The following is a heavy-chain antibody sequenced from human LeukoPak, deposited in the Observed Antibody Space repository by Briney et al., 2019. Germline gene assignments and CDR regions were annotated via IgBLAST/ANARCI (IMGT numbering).Heavy chain of an antibody. CDR3: AREADCSGGNCYRGAFDI. Sequence: PGGSLRLSCEASGFTFSNYAMHWVRQAPGKGLEWVAVIWYDGSNDHYGNSAKGRFTISRDNSKKTLYLQMNSLRAEDRAIYYWAREADCSGGNCYRGAFDIWGQGTMITVSS. V-gene: IGHV3-33*01. CDR1: GFTFSNYA. J-gene: IGHJ3*02. D-gene: IGHD2-15*01. CDR2: IWYDGSND.